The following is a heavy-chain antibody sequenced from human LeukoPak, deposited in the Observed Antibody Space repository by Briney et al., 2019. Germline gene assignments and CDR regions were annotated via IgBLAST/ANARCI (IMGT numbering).Heavy chain of an antibody. Sequence: SVKVSCKASGGTFSSYAISWVRQAPGQGLEWMGGIIPIFGTANYAQKFQGRVTITTDESTSTADMELSSLRSEDTAVYYCAREGVGSYGSFAYWGQGTLVTVSS. J-gene: IGHJ4*02. CDR2: IIPIFGTA. CDR1: GGTFSSYA. V-gene: IGHV1-69*05. CDR3: AREGVGSYGSFAY. D-gene: IGHD5-18*01.